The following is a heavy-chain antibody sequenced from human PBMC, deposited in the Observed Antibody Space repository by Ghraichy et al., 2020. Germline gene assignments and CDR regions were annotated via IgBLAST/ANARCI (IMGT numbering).Heavy chain of an antibody. CDR2: IIPIFGTA. Sequence: SVKVSCKASGGTFSSYAISWVRQAPGQGLEWMGGIIPIFGTANYAQKFQGRVTITADESTSTAYMELSSLRSEDTAVYYCARNKYYYDSSGYPRLLDYWGQGTLVTVSS. V-gene: IGHV1-69*13. D-gene: IGHD3-22*01. J-gene: IGHJ4*02. CDR1: GGTFSSYA. CDR3: ARNKYYYDSSGYPRLLDY.